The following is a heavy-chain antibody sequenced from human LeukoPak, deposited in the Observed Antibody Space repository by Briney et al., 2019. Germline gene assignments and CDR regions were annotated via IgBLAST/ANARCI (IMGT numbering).Heavy chain of an antibody. J-gene: IGHJ5*02. Sequence: GGSLRLSCAASGFTFSNAWMSWVRQAPGKGLEWVSSITGSHGRTYTTDSVKGRFTISRDNSQNTLYLQMNSLRAEDTAVYYCTKDPNGDYIGAFDPWGQGTLVTVSS. D-gene: IGHD4-17*01. CDR3: TKDPNGDYIGAFDP. CDR2: ITGSHGRT. V-gene: IGHV3-23*01. CDR1: GFTFSNAW.